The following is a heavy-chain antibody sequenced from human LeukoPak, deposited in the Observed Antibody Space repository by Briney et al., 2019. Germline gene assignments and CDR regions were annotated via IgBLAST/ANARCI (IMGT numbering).Heavy chain of an antibody. D-gene: IGHD2-15*01. CDR1: GYTXTYYY. CDR2: TNSYSGDT. Sequence: ASVKVSCKASGYTXTYYYMHRVRQAPGQGLEWMGWTNSYSGDTNSAQKFQGGDTMTSDTSITTAYMDMSRLISDDTAMYYCARASDENTLRINDYWGQGTLVTVSS. CDR3: ARASDENTLRINDY. J-gene: IGHJ4*02. V-gene: IGHV1-2*02.